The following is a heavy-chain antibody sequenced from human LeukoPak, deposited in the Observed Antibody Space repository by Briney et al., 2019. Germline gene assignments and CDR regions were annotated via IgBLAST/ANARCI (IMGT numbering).Heavy chain of an antibody. CDR1: GGSISSGSYY. J-gene: IGHJ6*03. CDR2: IYTSGST. D-gene: IGHD2-15*01. Sequence: PSETLSLTCTVPGGSISSGSYYWSWIRQPAGKGLEWIGRIYTSGSTNYNPSLKSRVTISVDTSKNQFSLKLSSVTAADTAVYYCAGRGGDYYYYMDVWGKGTTVTISS. CDR3: AGRGGDYYYYMDV. V-gene: IGHV4-61*02.